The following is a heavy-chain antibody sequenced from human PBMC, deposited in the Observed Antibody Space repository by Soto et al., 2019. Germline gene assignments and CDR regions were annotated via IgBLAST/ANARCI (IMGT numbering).Heavy chain of an antibody. D-gene: IGHD6-19*01. CDR1: GDSVSSTSAA. CDR3: ARGSYYSGWV. V-gene: IGHV6-1*01. J-gene: IGHJ4*02. Sequence: SETLSLTCAISGDSVSSTSAAWSWIRQSPSRGLEWLGRTYYRSKWYSDYAVSVKSRITINPDTSKNQFSLQLNSVTPEDTAVYYCARGSYYSGWVWGQGTLVTVSS. CDR2: TYYRSKWYS.